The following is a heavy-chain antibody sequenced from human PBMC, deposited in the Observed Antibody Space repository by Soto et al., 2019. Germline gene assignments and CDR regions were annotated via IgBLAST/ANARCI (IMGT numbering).Heavy chain of an antibody. J-gene: IGHJ6*02. D-gene: IGHD4-17*01. CDR2: IIPIIGTG. CDR3: ARHREAETTFYYAMDV. CDR1: GGIFRSSFA. V-gene: IGHV1-69*01. Sequence: QVQLVQSGAEVEKPGSSVKVSCKVSGGIFRSSFAIRWVRQAPGQGLEWMGGIIPIIGTGKYAEKFQGRVIITADESTSTAYMEVTGLRSEDTAVYFCARHREAETTFYYAMDVWGQGTTVTVSS.